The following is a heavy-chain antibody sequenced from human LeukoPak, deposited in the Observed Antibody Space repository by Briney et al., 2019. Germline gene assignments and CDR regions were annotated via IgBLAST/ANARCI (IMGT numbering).Heavy chain of an antibody. CDR1: GFTFSNYM. V-gene: IGHV3-74*01. Sequence: GGSLKLSCAASGFTFSNYMMHWVRQAPGKGLVWVSRIKSDGITITYADSVKGRFTISRDNAKNSLYLQMNSLRAEDTAVYYCARRKDYWGQGTLVIVSS. CDR3: ARRKDY. J-gene: IGHJ4*02. CDR2: IKSDGITI.